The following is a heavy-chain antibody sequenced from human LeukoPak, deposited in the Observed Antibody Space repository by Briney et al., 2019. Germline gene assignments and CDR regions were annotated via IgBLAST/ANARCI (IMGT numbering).Heavy chain of an antibody. V-gene: IGHV3-53*05. Sequence: GGSLRLSCAASGFTVSSNYMSWVRQAPGKGLEWVSVIYSGGSTYYADSVKGRFTISRDNSKNSLYLQMNSLRAEDTALYYCAKTWGWELLGGAFDIWGQGTMVTVSS. CDR3: AKTWGWELLGGAFDI. CDR1: GFTVSSNY. CDR2: IYSGGST. D-gene: IGHD1-26*01. J-gene: IGHJ3*02.